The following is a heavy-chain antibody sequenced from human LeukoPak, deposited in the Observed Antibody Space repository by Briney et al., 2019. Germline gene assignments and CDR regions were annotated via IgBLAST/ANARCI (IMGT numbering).Heavy chain of an antibody. V-gene: IGHV4-38-2*02. CDR2: IYHSGST. J-gene: IGHJ5*02. Sequence: SETLSLTCTVSGYSISSGYYWGWIRQPPGKGLEWIGSIYHSGSTDYNPSLRSRVTISVDTSKNQFSLKLSSVTAADTAIYYCARAVIVVAAATQRNWFDPWGQGTLVTVSS. CDR1: GYSISSGYY. CDR3: ARAVIVVAAATQRNWFDP. D-gene: IGHD2-15*01.